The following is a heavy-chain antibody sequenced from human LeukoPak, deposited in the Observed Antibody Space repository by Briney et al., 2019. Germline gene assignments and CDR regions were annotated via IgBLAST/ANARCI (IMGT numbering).Heavy chain of an antibody. CDR1: GYSFTSNW. Sequence: GESLKISCKGSGYSFTSNWIGWVRQMPGQGLEWMGIIYTGDSDTRYSPSFQGQVTISVDKSISTAYLQWRSLKASDTAIYYCARPITGAGTDLGYWGQGTLVTVSS. CDR2: IYTGDSDT. J-gene: IGHJ4*02. CDR3: ARPITGAGTDLGY. D-gene: IGHD6-13*01. V-gene: IGHV5-51*01.